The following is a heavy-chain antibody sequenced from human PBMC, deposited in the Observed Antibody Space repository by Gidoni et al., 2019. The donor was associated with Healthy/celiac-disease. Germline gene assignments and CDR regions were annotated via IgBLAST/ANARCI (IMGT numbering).Heavy chain of an antibody. CDR3: AKDNYYDILTGYYKGLFDY. CDR2: ISGSGGST. D-gene: IGHD3-9*01. Sequence: EVQLLESGGGLVQPGGSLRLSCAASGFTFSSYAMSWVRQAPGKGLGGVSAISGSGGSTYYADSVKGRFTISRDNSKNTLYLKMNSLRAEDTAVYYCAKDNYYDILTGYYKGLFDYWGQGTLVTVSS. J-gene: IGHJ4*02. CDR1: GFTFSSYA. V-gene: IGHV3-23*01.